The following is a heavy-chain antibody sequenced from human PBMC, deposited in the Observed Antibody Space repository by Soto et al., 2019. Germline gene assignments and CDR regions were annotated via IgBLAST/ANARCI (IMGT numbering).Heavy chain of an antibody. V-gene: IGHV5-51*01. J-gene: IGHJ6*02. CDR3: ARRAATASTYGLDV. CDR1: GYSFSSYW. CDR2: IYPGDSDT. Sequence: GESLKISCEGSGYSFSSYWIAWVRQMPGKGLEWIGIIYPGDSDTRYSPSFRGQVTISADKSISTAYLQWSSLKASDTAMYYCARRAATASTYGLDVWGQGTTVTVSS. D-gene: IGHD1-26*01.